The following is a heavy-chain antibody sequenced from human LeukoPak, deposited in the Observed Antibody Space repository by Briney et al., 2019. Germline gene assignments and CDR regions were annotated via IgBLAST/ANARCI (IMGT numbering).Heavy chain of an antibody. CDR1: GFTFSDYY. Sequence: PGGSLRLSCAASGFTFSDYYMSWIRQAPGKGLEWVSYISSSGSTIYYADSVKGRFTISRDNAKNSLYLQMNSLRAEDSAVYYCARDLGYCSGGSCYPPYWFDPWGQGTLVTVSS. CDR3: ARDLGYCSGGSCYPPYWFDP. CDR2: ISSSGSTI. D-gene: IGHD2-15*01. J-gene: IGHJ5*02. V-gene: IGHV3-11*01.